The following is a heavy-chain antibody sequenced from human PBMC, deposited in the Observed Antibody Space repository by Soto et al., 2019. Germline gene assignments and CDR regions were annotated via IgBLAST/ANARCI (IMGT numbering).Heavy chain of an antibody. CDR2: IYYSGST. D-gene: IGHD2-8*01. Sequence: QLQLQESGPGLVKPSETLSLTCTVSGGSISSSSYYWGWIRQPPGKGLEWIGRIYYSGSTYYNPSLKSRVTISVDTSKNQFSLKLSSVTAADTAVYYCARHPPYCTNGVCYLLDYWGQGTLVTVSS. CDR3: ARHPPYCTNGVCYLLDY. J-gene: IGHJ4*02. CDR1: GGSISSSSYY. V-gene: IGHV4-39*01.